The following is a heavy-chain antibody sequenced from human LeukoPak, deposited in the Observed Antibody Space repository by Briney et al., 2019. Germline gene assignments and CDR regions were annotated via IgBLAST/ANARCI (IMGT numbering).Heavy chain of an antibody. CDR3: AKDYRVGASQQDY. Sequence: GGSLRLSCAASGFTFSNHGMHWVRQAPGKGLEWVAIIWSDGSNKYYADSVKGRFTISRDNSSNTLYLQMNSLRAEDTALYYCAKDYRVGASQQDYWGQGTLVTVSS. V-gene: IGHV3-33*06. CDR2: IWSDGSNK. CDR1: GFTFSNHG. J-gene: IGHJ4*02. D-gene: IGHD1-26*01.